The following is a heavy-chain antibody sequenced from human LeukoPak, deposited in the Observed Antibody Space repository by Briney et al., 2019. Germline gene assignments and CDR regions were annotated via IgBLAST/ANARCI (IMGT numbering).Heavy chain of an antibody. D-gene: IGHD4-23*01. J-gene: IGHJ5*02. CDR3: ATGDYGGSS. CDR2: ISRSSTTL. V-gene: IGHV3-48*02. CDR1: GLTFNSFS. Sequence: GGSLRLSCAASGLTFNSFSMNWVRQAPGKGLEWISYISRSSTTLYYADSVKGRFTISRDNAKNSLYLQMNSLIDEDTAVYYCATGDYGGSSWGQGTLVTVSS.